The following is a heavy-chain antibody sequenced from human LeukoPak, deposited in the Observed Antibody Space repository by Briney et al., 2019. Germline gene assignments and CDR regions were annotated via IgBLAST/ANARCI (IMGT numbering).Heavy chain of an antibody. CDR2: IYPGDSDT. Sequence: GESLKISCQGSGYSFTTYWIGWVRQMPGKGLEWMGVIYPGDSDTRYSPSFQGQVTISAGKSISTAYLQWNSLKASDTAMFYCARLSSNDYNCDYWGQGTLVTVSS. V-gene: IGHV5-51*01. J-gene: IGHJ4*02. CDR3: ARLSSNDYNCDY. D-gene: IGHD5-24*01. CDR1: GYSFTTYW.